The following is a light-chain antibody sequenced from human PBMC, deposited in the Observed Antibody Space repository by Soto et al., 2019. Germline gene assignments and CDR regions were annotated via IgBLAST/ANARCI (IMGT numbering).Light chain of an antibody. J-gene: IGLJ1*01. CDR3: CSFTSITTYV. V-gene: IGLV2-14*01. CDR2: EVS. Sequence: QSVLTQPASVSGSLGQSITISCTGTSSDVGAYNYVSWYQQQPGKAPKLMISEVSNRPSGVSNRFSGSKSGNTASLIISGLQAEDEAEYYCCSFTSITTYVFGAGTKV. CDR1: SSDVGAYNY.